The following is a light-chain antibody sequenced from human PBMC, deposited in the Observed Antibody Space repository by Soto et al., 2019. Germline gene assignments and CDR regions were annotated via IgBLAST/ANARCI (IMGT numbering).Light chain of an antibody. Sequence: DIVMTQSPDSLTVSLGERATINCKSSQSLLYSSNNKTYLAWYQHRPGQSPKMLIFWASARESGVPDRFAGSGSETDFTLTINSLQAEDAAVYYCQQYYSDFFTFGQGTRLEIK. J-gene: IGKJ2*01. CDR2: WAS. CDR1: QSLLYSSNNKTY. V-gene: IGKV4-1*01. CDR3: QQYYSDFFT.